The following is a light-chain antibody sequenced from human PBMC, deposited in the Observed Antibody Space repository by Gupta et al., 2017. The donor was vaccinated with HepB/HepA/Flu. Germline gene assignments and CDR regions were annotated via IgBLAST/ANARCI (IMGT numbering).Light chain of an antibody. CDR2: KAS. CDR1: QSVVNW. V-gene: IGKV1-5*03. Sequence: DIQMTQSPSTLSASVGDRVTLTCRASQSVVNWVAWYQHKPGKAPKVLIYKASSLEGGVPSRFSGSGSGTEFTLTISGLQPDDFATYYCQQDNSYPCSFGQGTKLEIK. J-gene: IGKJ2*04. CDR3: QQDNSYPCS.